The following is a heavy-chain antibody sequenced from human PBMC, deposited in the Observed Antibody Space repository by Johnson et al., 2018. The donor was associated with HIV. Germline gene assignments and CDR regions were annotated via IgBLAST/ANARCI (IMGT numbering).Heavy chain of an antibody. CDR3: ARGGGCGDDAFDI. J-gene: IGHJ3*02. CDR2: ISYDGSNK. CDR1: GFSFSTYT. Sequence: QVQLVESGGGVVQPGRSMRLSCAASGFSFSTYTMHWVRQAPGKGLEWVALISYDGSNKYYADSVKGRFTISRDNSKNTLYLQMNSLRAEDTAVYYCARGGGCGDDAFDIWGQGTMVTVSS. V-gene: IGHV3-30*04. D-gene: IGHD2-21*01.